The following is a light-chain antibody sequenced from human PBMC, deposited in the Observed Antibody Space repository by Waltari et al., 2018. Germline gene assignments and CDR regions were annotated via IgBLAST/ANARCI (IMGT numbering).Light chain of an antibody. V-gene: IGKV3-20*01. Sequence: EILLTQSPGTLSLSPGERATLSCRASQSVTRALAWYQQKPGQAPRLLIYGATNRATGSPDRVSGSGSGTDFSLTISRLEPEDFAVYYCQHYVRLPATFGQGTKVEIK. J-gene: IGKJ1*01. CDR1: QSVTRAL. CDR3: QHYVRLPAT. CDR2: GAT.